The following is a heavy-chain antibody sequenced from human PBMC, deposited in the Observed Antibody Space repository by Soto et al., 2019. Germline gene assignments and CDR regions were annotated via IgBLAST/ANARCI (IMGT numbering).Heavy chain of an antibody. J-gene: IGHJ4*02. D-gene: IGHD3-10*01. V-gene: IGHV3-7*01. CDR1: GFTFSSYW. CDR2: VNQDGGEK. Sequence: EVQLVESGGGLVQPGGSLRLSCAASGFTFSSYWMSWVRQAPGKGLEWVANVNQDGGEKFYVGSVKGRFTISRDNAMNSLYLQMNRLRAEDTAVYYCARGRPVPYWGQGTRVTVSS. CDR3: ARGRPVPY.